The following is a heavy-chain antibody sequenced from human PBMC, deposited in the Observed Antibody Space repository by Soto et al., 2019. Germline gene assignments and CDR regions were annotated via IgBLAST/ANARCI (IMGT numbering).Heavy chain of an antibody. D-gene: IGHD2-8*02. J-gene: IGHJ4*02. CDR1: GYSFTSYW. Sequence: GESLNISCKGSGYSFTSYWIGWVLPMPGKGLEWMGIICPGDSDTRYSPSFQGHVTISSDKSISTAYLRWSSLKASDTAMYYCARHVVYFRKYYFDYWGQGTLVTISS. CDR3: ARHVVYFRKYYFDY. V-gene: IGHV5-51*01. CDR2: ICPGDSDT.